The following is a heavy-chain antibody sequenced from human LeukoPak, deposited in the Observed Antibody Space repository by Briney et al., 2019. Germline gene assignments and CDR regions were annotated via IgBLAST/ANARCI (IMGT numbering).Heavy chain of an antibody. CDR2: INHSGST. CDR1: GGSFSGYY. D-gene: IGHD3-16*02. CDR3: ARARVGMITFGGVIQA. J-gene: IGHJ5*02. Sequence: PSETLSLTCAVYGGSFSGYYWSWIRQPPGKGLEWTGEINHSGSTNYNPSLKSRVTISVDTSKNQFSLKLSSVTAADTAVYYCARARVGMITFGGVIQAWGQGTLVTVSS. V-gene: IGHV4-34*01.